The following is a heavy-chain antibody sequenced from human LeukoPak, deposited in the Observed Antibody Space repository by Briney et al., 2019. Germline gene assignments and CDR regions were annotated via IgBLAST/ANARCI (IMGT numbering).Heavy chain of an antibody. CDR2: INPNSGGT. V-gene: IGHV1-2*02. Sequence: ASVKVSCKASGYTFSGYYMHWVRQAPGQGLEWMGWINPNSGGTNYAQKFQGRVTMTRDTSINTAYVELGSLRSDDTAVYYCARDPSSRGNFDYWGQGTLVTVS. J-gene: IGHJ4*02. CDR3: ARDPSSRGNFDY. CDR1: GYTFSGYY. D-gene: IGHD5-24*01.